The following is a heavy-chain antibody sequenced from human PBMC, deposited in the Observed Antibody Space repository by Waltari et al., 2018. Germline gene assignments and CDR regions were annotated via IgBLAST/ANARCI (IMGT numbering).Heavy chain of an antibody. CDR2: IIPIFGTA. V-gene: IGHV1-69*12. D-gene: IGHD2-8*01. CDR1: GGTFSSYA. CDR3: ASVTNNALWPPGDY. Sequence: QVQLVQSGAEVKKPVSSVKVSCKASGGTFSSYAISWVRQAPGQGLEWMGGIIPIFGTANYAQKFQGRVTITADESTSTAYMELSSLRSEDTAVYYCASVTNNALWPPGDYWGQGTLVTVSS. J-gene: IGHJ4*02.